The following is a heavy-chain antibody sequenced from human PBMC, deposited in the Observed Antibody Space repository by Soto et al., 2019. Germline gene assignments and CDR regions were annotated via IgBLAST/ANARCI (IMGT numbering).Heavy chain of an antibody. J-gene: IGHJ4*01. CDR1: GFTFSSSW. CDR3: AKDMVRGVPDYFDY. D-gene: IGHD3-10*01. CDR2: VSREEVIK. Sequence: PGGSLRLSCAASGFTFSSSWMHWVRQAPGKGLEWVAVVSREEVIKIYSESVKGRFTVSRDNSKSTLYLQMDNLRPDDTAVYYCAKDMVRGVPDYFDYWGHGTLVTVSS. V-gene: IGHV3-30*18.